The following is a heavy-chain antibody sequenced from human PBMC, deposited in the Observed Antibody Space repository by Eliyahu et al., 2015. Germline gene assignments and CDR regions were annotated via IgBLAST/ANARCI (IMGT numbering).Heavy chain of an antibody. CDR2: IYYSGST. CDR3: ARDKTGYGLFDY. J-gene: IGHJ4*02. CDR1: GDXXSSGGYY. V-gene: IGHV4-31*03. Sequence: QVQLQESGPGLVKPSQTLSLXCTVXGDXXSSGGYYWSWIRQYPGKGLXWIGYIYYSGSTXXXPSLGSRVTISVDTSKNQFSLKLSSVTAADTAVYYCARDKTGYGLFDYWGQGTLVTVSS. D-gene: IGHD5-12*01.